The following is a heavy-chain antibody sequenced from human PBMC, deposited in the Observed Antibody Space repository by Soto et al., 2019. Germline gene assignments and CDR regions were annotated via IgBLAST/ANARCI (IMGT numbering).Heavy chain of an antibody. J-gene: IGHJ4*02. V-gene: IGHV3-23*01. D-gene: IGHD6-6*01. CDR2: IAGSVGST. CDR1: GFTFSDHG. Sequence: EVHLLESGGGLVQPGGSLRLSCAASGFTFSDHGMSWVRQAPGKGLEWVSAIAGSVGSTYYSDSVKGRFTISRDNSKIMLYLQMNSLREEDTGVYYCAKDRTIAARNYDEWGQGVLVTVSS. CDR3: AKDRTIAARNYDE.